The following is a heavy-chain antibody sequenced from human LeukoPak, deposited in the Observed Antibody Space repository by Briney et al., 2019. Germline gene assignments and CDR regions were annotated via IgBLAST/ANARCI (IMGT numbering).Heavy chain of an antibody. CDR2: ISGSGDST. CDR3: AKDSVVVAGLVNYFDY. CDR1: GFTFSSYE. J-gene: IGHJ4*02. Sequence: GGSLRLSCAASGFTFSSYEMNWVRQAPGKGLEWVSGISGSGDSTNYAESVKGRFTISRDNSKNTLYLRMNSLRAEDTAVYYCAKDSVVVAGLVNYFDYWGQGTLVTVSS. V-gene: IGHV3-23*01. D-gene: IGHD6-19*01.